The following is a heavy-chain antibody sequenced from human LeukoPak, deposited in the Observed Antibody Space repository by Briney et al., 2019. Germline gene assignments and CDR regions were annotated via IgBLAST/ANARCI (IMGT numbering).Heavy chain of an antibody. J-gene: IGHJ5*02. CDR2: IYYSGST. CDR1: GGSISSGGYY. D-gene: IGHD6-19*01. CDR3: ARRGSGWYSNWFDP. Sequence: SETLSLTCTVSGGSISSGGYYWSWIRQHPGTGLAWLGYIYYSGSTNYNPSLKSRVTISVDTSKNQFSLKLSSVTAADTAVYYCARRGSGWYSNWFDPWGQGTLVTVSS. V-gene: IGHV4-61*08.